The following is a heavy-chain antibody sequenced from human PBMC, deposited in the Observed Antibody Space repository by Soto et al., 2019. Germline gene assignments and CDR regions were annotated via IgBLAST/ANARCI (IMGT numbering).Heavy chain of an antibody. CDR2: ISYDGSNK. CDR3: ARDLYGGNEHYYYYYGMDV. Sequence: GGSLRLSCAASGFTFSSYAMHWVRQAPGKGLEWVAVISYDGSNKYYADSVKGRFTISRDNSKNTLYLQMNSLRAEDTAVYYCARDLYGGNEHYYYYYGMDVWGQGTTVTVSS. D-gene: IGHD2-15*01. V-gene: IGHV3-30-3*01. J-gene: IGHJ6*02. CDR1: GFTFSSYA.